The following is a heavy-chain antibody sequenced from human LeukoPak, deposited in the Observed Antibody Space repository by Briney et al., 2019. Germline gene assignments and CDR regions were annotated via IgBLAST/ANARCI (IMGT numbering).Heavy chain of an antibody. D-gene: IGHD6-19*01. CDR2: ISAGAGST. Sequence: PGGSLRLSCAASGFTFSNAWMSWVRQAPGKGLEWVSTISAGAGSTYYADSVKGRFTISRDNSKSTLYLQMSSLRADDTAVYYCARDKTSSAFFFVTDWGQGTLVTVSS. V-gene: IGHV3-23*01. CDR3: ARDKTSSAFFFVTD. CDR1: GFTFSNAW. J-gene: IGHJ4*02.